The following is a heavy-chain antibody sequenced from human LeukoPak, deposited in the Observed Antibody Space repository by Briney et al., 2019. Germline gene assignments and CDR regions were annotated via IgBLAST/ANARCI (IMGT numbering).Heavy chain of an antibody. CDR3: AKDRSSSSWFDGYDF. V-gene: IGHV3-23*01. CDR1: GFIFSTCA. CDR2: ISGSGGTT. Sequence: GGSLRLSCTASGFIFSTCAMSWVRQAPGKGLEWVSAISGSGGTTYYADSVKGRFTISRDNSKNTLFLQMNSLRAEDTAVYYCAKDRSSSSWFDGYDFWGQGTMVSVSS. D-gene: IGHD6-13*01. J-gene: IGHJ3*01.